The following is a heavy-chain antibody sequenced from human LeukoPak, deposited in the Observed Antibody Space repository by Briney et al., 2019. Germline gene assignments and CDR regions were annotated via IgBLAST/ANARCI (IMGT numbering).Heavy chain of an antibody. D-gene: IGHD2-15*01. CDR3: ARERCSGGSCYYYFDY. V-gene: IGHV3-48*01. Sequence: GGSLRLSCAASGFTFSSYSMNWVRQAPGKGLEWVSYISSSSSTIYYADSVKGRFTISRDNAKNSLHLQMNSLRAEDTAVYYCARERCSGGSCYYYFDYGGQGTLVTVSS. CDR1: GFTFSSYS. CDR2: ISSSSSTI. J-gene: IGHJ4*02.